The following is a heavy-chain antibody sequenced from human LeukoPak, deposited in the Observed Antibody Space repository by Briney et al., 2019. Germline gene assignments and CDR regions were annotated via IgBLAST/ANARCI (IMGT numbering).Heavy chain of an antibody. CDR1: GFTFSSYA. D-gene: IGHD3-22*01. CDR3: AKGGYHDSSGYYGY. CDR2: ISGSGGST. V-gene: IGHV3-23*01. Sequence: GGSLRLSCAASGFTFSSYAMSWVRQAPGKGLEWVSAISGSGGSTYYADSVKGRFTISRDNSKNTLYLQMNSLRAEDTAVYYCAKGGYHDSSGYYGYWGQGTLVTVSS. J-gene: IGHJ4*02.